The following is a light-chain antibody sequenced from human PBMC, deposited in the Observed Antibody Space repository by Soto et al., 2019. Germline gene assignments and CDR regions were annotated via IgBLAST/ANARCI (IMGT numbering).Light chain of an antibody. V-gene: IGKV3-20*01. CDR3: QQYGSSPPFT. Sequence: EIVLTQSPGTLSLSPGERATLSCRASQSVSSRYLAWYQQKPGQAPRLLIYGASNRATGIPDRFSGSGSGTGFPLTISRLEPEDFAVYFCQQYGSSPPFTFGQGTKVEIK. CDR1: QSVSSRY. CDR2: GAS. J-gene: IGKJ2*01.